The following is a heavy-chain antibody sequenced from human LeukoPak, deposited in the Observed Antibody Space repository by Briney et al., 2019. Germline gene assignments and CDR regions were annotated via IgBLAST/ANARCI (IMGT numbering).Heavy chain of an antibody. CDR1: GDSITNDY. J-gene: IGHJ4*02. CDR2: IYYNGRT. V-gene: IGHV4-59*08. Sequence: PSETLSLTCTVSGDSITNDYWSWIRQPPGRGLEWIGYIYYNGRTNYNPSLKSRVTISVDTSKNQFSLKLSSVTAADTAVYYCASSYLHYNWNDEVRFDYWGQGTLVTVSS. CDR3: ASSYLHYNWNDEVRFDY. D-gene: IGHD1-1*01.